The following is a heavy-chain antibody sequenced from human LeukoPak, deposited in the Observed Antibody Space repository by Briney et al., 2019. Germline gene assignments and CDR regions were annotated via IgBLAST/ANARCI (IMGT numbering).Heavy chain of an antibody. D-gene: IGHD3-16*02. J-gene: IGHJ4*02. CDR2: INPTSGDT. CDR1: GYTFTDYY. CDR3: SSIYRADNFDY. Sequence: ASVKVSRKASGYTFTDYYIHWVRQAPGQGLEWMGWINPTSGDTNYAQSFQGRVTMTRDTSIDTAYLELNSLRSDDTALYYCSSIYRADNFDYWGQGTLVTVSS. V-gene: IGHV1-2*02.